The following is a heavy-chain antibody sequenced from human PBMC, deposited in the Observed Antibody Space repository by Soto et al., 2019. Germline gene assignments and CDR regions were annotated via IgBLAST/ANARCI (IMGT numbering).Heavy chain of an antibody. D-gene: IGHD6-13*01. Sequence: ASVKVSCKASGYTFTSYGISWVRQAPGQGLEWMGWISAYNGNTNYAQKLQGRVTMTTDTSTSTAYMELRSLRSDDTAVYYCARESPGRAAAGTGNWFDPWGQGTLVTVSS. CDR2: ISAYNGNT. CDR1: GYTFTSYG. J-gene: IGHJ5*02. V-gene: IGHV1-18*04. CDR3: ARESPGRAAAGTGNWFDP.